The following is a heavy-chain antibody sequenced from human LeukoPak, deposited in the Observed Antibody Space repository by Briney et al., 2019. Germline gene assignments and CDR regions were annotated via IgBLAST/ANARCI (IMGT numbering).Heavy chain of an antibody. J-gene: IGHJ4*02. V-gene: IGHV4-4*08. CDR1: GGSISSYY. CDR3: ASMGDYDFWSGGFDY. Sequence: SETLSLTCTVSGGSISSYYWSWIRQPPGKGLEWIGRIYTSGSTNYNPSLKSRVTISVDTSKNQFSLKLSSVTAADTAVYYCASMGDYDFWSGGFDYWGQGTLVTVSS. D-gene: IGHD3-3*01. CDR2: IYTSGST.